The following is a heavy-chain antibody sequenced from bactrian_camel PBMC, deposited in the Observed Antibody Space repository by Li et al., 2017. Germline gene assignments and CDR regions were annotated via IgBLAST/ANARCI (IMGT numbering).Heavy chain of an antibody. CDR2: INSVGTT. Sequence: QVQLVESGGGSVQAGGSLRLSCAASGSTISRRCMGWFRQTPGKEREMVATINSVGTTTYADSVKGRFTISKDNAKNTLYLQMNSLKPEDTAVYRCVATAAFGTAPQALRYWQKDFGAWGQGTQVTVS. CDR3: VATAAFGTAPQALRYWQKDFGA. J-gene: IGHJ6*01. D-gene: IGHD1*01. V-gene: IGHV3S53*01. CDR1: GSTISRRC.